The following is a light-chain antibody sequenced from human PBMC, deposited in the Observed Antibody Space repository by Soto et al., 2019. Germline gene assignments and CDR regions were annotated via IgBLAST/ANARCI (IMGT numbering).Light chain of an antibody. Sequence: EIVLTQSPATLSLSPGERATLSCRASQSVSGDLAWYQQKPGQAPKLLIYDASNRASGIPARFSGSGSGTDFTLTISSLEPEDFALYYCHQYNKWPPLTFGGGTKVEIK. CDR3: HQYNKWPPLT. V-gene: IGKV3-11*01. CDR1: QSVSGD. CDR2: DAS. J-gene: IGKJ4*01.